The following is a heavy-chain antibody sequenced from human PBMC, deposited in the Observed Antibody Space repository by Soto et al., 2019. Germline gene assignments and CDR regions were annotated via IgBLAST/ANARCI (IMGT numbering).Heavy chain of an antibody. D-gene: IGHD3-10*01. CDR1: GFTFSSYS. J-gene: IGHJ6*02. V-gene: IGHV3-48*02. CDR2: ISSSSSTI. Sequence: GGSLRLYCAASGFTFSSYSMNWVRQAPGKGLEWVSYISSSSSTIYYADSVKGRFTISRDNAKNSLYLQMNSLRDEDTAVYYCARTSGYYGSGSYYNGGDYYYYYGMDVWGQGTTVTVSS. CDR3: ARTSGYYGSGSYYNGGDYYYYYGMDV.